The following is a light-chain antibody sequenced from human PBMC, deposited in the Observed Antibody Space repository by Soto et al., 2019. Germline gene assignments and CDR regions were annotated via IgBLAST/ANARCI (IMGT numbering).Light chain of an antibody. J-gene: IGKJ1*01. CDR3: QQYNVYPWT. Sequence: DIQMTQSPSTLSASVGDRVIITCRASQSIGSWLAWYQQKPGKAPKLLIYRASSLESEVPSRFSGSESGTEFTLIINSLQPDDFATYYCQQYNVYPWTFGQGTKVEIK. V-gene: IGKV1-5*03. CDR2: RAS. CDR1: QSIGSW.